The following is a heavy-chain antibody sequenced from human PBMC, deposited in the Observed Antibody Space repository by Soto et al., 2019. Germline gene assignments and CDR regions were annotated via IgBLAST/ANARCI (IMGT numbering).Heavy chain of an antibody. CDR2: IIPIFGTA. D-gene: IGHD3-22*01. Sequence: QVQLVQSGAEVKKPGSSVKVSCKASGGTFSSYAISWVRQSPGQGLEWMGGIIPIFGTANYAQKFQGRVTITADESTSTAYRELSSLRAEDTAVYYCAKGYDSSGYYLGYFDYWGQGTLVTVSS. V-gene: IGHV1-69*01. CDR3: AKGYDSSGYYLGYFDY. J-gene: IGHJ4*02. CDR1: GGTFSSYA.